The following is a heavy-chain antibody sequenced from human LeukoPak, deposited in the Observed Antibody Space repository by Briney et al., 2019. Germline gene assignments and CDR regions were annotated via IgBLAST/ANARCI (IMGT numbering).Heavy chain of an antibody. CDR2: IYYSGST. D-gene: IGHD5-12*01. CDR3: ARGPEAFGYHQFDY. CDR1: GGSIRRYY. V-gene: IGHV4-59*01. J-gene: IGHJ4*02. Sequence: TSETLSLTCTVSGGSIRRYYWSWIRQPPGKGLEWIGYIYYSGSTNYNPSLKSRVTISVDTSKNQFSLKLSSVTAADTAVYYCARGPEAFGYHQFDYWGQGTLVTVSS.